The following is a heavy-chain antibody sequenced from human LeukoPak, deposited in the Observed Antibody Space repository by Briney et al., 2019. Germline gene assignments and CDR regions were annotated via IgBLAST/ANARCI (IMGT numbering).Heavy chain of an antibody. CDR1: GYTFTGYY. CDR2: ISPNSGGT. Sequence: ASVKVSCKASGYTFTGYYMHWVRQAPGQGLEWMGWISPNSGGTNYAQKFQGRVTMTRDTSISTAYMELSRLRSDDTAVYYCARVKYYYDSSGYPPELYYFDYWGQGTLVTVSS. V-gene: IGHV1-2*02. J-gene: IGHJ4*02. CDR3: ARVKYYYDSSGYPPELYYFDY. D-gene: IGHD3-22*01.